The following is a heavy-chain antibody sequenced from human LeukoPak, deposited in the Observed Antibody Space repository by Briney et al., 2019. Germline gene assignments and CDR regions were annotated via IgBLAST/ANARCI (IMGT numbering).Heavy chain of an antibody. J-gene: IGHJ6*02. CDR1: GYSFSDYW. CDR3: ARHLRADYYFYGMDV. V-gene: IGHV5-51*01. Sequence: GESLKISCKGSGYSFSDYWIGWVRQMPGKGLEWMGIIYPGDSDTRYSPSFQGQVTISADRSISTAYLQWSSLKASDTAMYYCARHLRADYYFYGMDVWGQGTTVTVSS. CDR2: IYPGDSDT.